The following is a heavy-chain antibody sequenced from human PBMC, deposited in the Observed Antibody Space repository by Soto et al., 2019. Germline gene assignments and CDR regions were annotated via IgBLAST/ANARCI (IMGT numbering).Heavy chain of an antibody. V-gene: IGHV2-5*02. CDR3: AHSFQLRIFDL. Sequence: GSGPTLVNPTQTLTLACDFSGFSLSTNGVGVGWIRQPPGKALEWLALIYWDDDKRYSPSLKDRLSITKDTSKNQVVLTMTNLDPVDTATYYCAHSFQLRIFDLWGPGTPVTVSS. CDR2: IYWDDDK. J-gene: IGHJ4*02. D-gene: IGHD3-10*01. CDR1: GFSLSTNGVG.